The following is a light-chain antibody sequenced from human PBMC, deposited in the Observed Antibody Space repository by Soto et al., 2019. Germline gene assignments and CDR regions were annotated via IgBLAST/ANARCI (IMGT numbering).Light chain of an antibody. CDR3: CSYAGSYTFDV. J-gene: IGLJ1*01. CDR1: SSDVGGYNY. CDR2: DVS. V-gene: IGLV2-11*01. Sequence: QSALTQPRSGSGSPGQSVTISCTGTSSDVGGYNYVSWYQQHPGKAPKLMIYDVSKRLSGVPDRFSGSKSGNTASLTISGLQAEDEADYYCCSYAGSYTFDVFGTGTKVTVL.